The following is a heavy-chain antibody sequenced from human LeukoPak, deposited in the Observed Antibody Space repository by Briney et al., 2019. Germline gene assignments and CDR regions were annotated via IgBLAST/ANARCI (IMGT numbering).Heavy chain of an antibody. CDR2: IIPIFGTA. Sequence: ASVKVSCKASGGTFSSYAISWVRQAPGQGLEWMGGIIPIFGTANYAQKFQGRVTITADESTSTAYMELSSLRSEDTAVYYRARDLGMAVTAARAFDIWAKGQWSPSLQ. J-gene: IGHJ3*02. CDR3: ARDLGMAVTAARAFDI. V-gene: IGHV1-69*01. D-gene: IGHD6-19*01. CDR1: GGTFSSYA.